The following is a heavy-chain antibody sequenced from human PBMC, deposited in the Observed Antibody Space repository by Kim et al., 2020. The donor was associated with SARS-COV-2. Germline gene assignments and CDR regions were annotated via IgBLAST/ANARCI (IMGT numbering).Heavy chain of an antibody. CDR1: GITFDSYS. D-gene: IGHD3-10*01. CDR2: ISSGSSYI. Sequence: GGSLRLSCAASGITFDSYSFNWVRPAPGKGLEWVSSISSGSSYIYYGDSVKGRFTISRDNVKKTLYLQMSSLRVDDTAVYYCTRDPGVGNYFYGLDIWG. V-gene: IGHV3-21*01. J-gene: IGHJ6*02. CDR3: TRDPGVGNYFYGLDI.